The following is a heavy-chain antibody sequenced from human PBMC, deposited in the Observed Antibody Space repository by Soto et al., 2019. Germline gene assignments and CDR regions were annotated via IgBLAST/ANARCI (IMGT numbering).Heavy chain of an antibody. V-gene: IGHV3-30*18. CDR2: ISYDGSNK. CDR3: AKGMAAGSSYYYGMDV. CDR1: GFHFSSYG. Sequence: PGGSLRLSCAASGFHFSSYGMHWVRQAPGKGLEWVAVISYDGSNKYYADSVKGRFTISRDNSKNTLYLQMNSLRAEDTAVYYCAKGMAAGSSYYYGMDVWGQGTTVTVSS. J-gene: IGHJ6*02. D-gene: IGHD6-13*01.